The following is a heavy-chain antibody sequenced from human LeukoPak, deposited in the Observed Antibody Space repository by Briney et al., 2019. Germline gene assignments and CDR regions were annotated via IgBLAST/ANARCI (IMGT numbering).Heavy chain of an antibody. J-gene: IGHJ5*02. CDR2: INAGNGNT. V-gene: IGHV1-3*01. D-gene: IGHD5-12*01. CDR1: EYTFTSYT. Sequence: ASVKVSCKAFEYTFTSYTMHWVRQAPGQRLEWMGWINAGNGNTKYSEKFQGRVIITRDTSASTAYMELSSLRSEDTAVYYCARDSGSDWWDHWGQGTPVTVSS. CDR3: ARDSGSDWWDH.